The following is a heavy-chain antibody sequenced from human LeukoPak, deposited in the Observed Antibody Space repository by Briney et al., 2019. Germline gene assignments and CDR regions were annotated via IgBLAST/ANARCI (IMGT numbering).Heavy chain of an antibody. J-gene: IGHJ4*02. Sequence: GGSLRLSCAASGFTFSTYGMHWVRQAPGKGLVWVAFIRFDGTNKYYADSVKGRFASSRDSSKNTLYLQMNSLRAEDTAVYYCAKGYCSGSCYNGLDYWGQGTLVTVSS. V-gene: IGHV3-30*02. D-gene: IGHD2-15*01. CDR1: GFTFSTYG. CDR3: AKGYCSGSCYNGLDY. CDR2: IRFDGTNK.